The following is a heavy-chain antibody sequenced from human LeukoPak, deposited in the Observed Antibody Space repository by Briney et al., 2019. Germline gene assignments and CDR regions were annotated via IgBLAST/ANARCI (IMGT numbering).Heavy chain of an antibody. CDR3: ARAALGYCSSTSCYTGSFDY. CDR2: IYTSGST. CDR1: GGSISSGSYY. D-gene: IGHD2-2*02. Sequence: SETLSLTCTVSGGSISSGSYYWSWIRQPAGKGLEWIGRIYTSGSTNYNPSLKSRVTISVDTSKNQFSLKLSSVTAADTAVYYCARAALGYCSSTSCYTGSFDYWGQGTLVTVS. J-gene: IGHJ4*02. V-gene: IGHV4-61*02.